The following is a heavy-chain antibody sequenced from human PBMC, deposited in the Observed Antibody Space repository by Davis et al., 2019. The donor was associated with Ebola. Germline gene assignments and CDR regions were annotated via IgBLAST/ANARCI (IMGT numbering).Heavy chain of an antibody. CDR1: AFTFSTYA. Sequence: SLTLSCAASAFTFSTYAMHWVRQAPGKGLEWVAVISYDGSNKYYADSVKGRFTISRDNAKNSLYLQMNSLRAEDTAVYYCVTENWYRFESWGQGTLVTVSS. D-gene: IGHD1/OR15-1a*01. CDR3: VTENWYRFES. J-gene: IGHJ4*02. CDR2: ISYDGSNK. V-gene: IGHV3-30-3*01.